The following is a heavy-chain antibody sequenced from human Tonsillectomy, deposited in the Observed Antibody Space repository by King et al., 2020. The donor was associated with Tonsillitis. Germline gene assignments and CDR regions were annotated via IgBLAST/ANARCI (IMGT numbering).Heavy chain of an antibody. CDR2: MNPNSGNT. D-gene: IGHD2-21*01. J-gene: IGHJ4*02. CDR1: GYTFTSYD. V-gene: IGHV1-8*01. Sequence: QLVQSGAEVKKPGASVKVSCKASGYTFTSYDINWVRQATGQGLEWMGWMNPNSGNTGYAQKFQGRVTMTRNTTISTAYMELSSLRSEDTAVYYCAGEHIVVGDFDYWGQGTLVTVSS. CDR3: AGEHIVVGDFDY.